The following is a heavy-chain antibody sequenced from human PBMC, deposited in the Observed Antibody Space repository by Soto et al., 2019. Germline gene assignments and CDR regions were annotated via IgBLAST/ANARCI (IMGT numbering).Heavy chain of an antibody. CDR3: ARSDQARGWFDP. D-gene: IGHD2-2*01. CDR1: GGTFSSYT. Sequence: QVQLVQSGAEVKKPGSSVKVSCKASGGTFSSYTISWVRQAPGQGLEWMGRIIPILGIANYAQKFQGRVTITADKSTSTAYMELSSLRSEDTAVYYGARSDQARGWFDPWGQGTLVTVSS. CDR2: IIPILGIA. J-gene: IGHJ5*02. V-gene: IGHV1-69*02.